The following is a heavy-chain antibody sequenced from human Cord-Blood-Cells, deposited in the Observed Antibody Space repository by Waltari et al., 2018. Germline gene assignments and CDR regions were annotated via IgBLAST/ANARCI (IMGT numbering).Heavy chain of an antibody. Sequence: EVQLVESGGGLVQPGGSLRLSCAASGFTFSSYEMNWVREAPGKGLGWVYYISICGSTIYYAYSVKGRFTISRDNANNSLYLQMNSLRAEDTAVYYCAPGIAAAGFDIWGQGTMVTVSS. CDR2: ISICGSTI. D-gene: IGHD6-13*01. V-gene: IGHV3-48*03. CDR3: APGIAAAGFDI. CDR1: GFTFSSYE. J-gene: IGHJ3*02.